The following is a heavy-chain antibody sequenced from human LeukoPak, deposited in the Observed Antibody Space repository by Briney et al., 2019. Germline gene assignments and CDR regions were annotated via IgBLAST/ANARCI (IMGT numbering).Heavy chain of an antibody. CDR3: ARPSPPGDGYNPCDY. J-gene: IGHJ4*02. CDR1: GFNFHNFA. Sequence: PERSLRLSCEASGFNFHNFAMHWVRQAPGKGPEWVAVISNDERNKYYTDSVKGRFTISRDNSKNTVYLQMNSLRPEDTAVYYCARPSPPGDGYNPCDYWGPGALVIVSS. CDR2: ISNDERNK. V-gene: IGHV3-30*04. D-gene: IGHD5-24*01.